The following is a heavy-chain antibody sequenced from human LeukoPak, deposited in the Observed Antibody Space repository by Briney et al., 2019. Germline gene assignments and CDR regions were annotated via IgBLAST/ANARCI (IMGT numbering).Heavy chain of an antibody. D-gene: IGHD4-17*01. CDR2: IGKNQ. J-gene: IGHJ4*02. V-gene: IGHV3-23*01. CDR1: RFSLGNFV. CDR3: AKGSNGDYDN. Sequence: GGSLRLSCAPSRFSLGNFVMSWVRQAPGKGLEWVATIGKNQYYADSVKGRFTISKDNSKNMMYLQTDSLGVDDTAIYYCAKGSNGDYDNWGQGTLVTVSS.